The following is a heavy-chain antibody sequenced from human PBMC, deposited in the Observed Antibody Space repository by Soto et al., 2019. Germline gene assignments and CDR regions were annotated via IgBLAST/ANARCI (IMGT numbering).Heavy chain of an antibody. V-gene: IGHV1-18*01. CDR3: ARGSSDYVSRYNWFDP. D-gene: IGHD6-25*01. J-gene: IGHJ5*02. Sequence: GASVKVSCKASGYTFTSYGISWVRQAPGQGLEWMGWISAYNGNTNYAQKLQGRVTMTTDTSTSTAYMELRSLRSDDTAVYYCARGSSDYVSRYNWFDPWGQGTLVTVSS. CDR1: GYTFTSYG. CDR2: ISAYNGNT.